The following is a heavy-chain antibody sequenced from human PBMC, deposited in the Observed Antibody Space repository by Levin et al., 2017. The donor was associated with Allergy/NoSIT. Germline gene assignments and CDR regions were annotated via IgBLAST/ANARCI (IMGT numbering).Heavy chain of an antibody. CDR3: AKGTALVTLGPFDY. D-gene: IGHD5-18*01. J-gene: IGHJ4*02. CDR2: ISGSGGGT. V-gene: IGHV3-23*01. Sequence: GGSLRLSCAASGFTFSSCAMTWVRQAPGKGLEWVSVISGSGGGTYYADSVKGRFTISRDNSKNTLYLQMNSLRAEDTAVYYCAKGTALVTLGPFDYWGQGTLVTVSS. CDR1: GFTFSSCA.